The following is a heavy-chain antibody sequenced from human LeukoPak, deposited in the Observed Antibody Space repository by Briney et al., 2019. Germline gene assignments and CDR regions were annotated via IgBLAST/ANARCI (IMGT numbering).Heavy chain of an antibody. Sequence: SQTLSLTCTVSGGSISSGGYYWSWIRQHPGKGLEWIGYIYYSGSTNYNPSLKSRVTISVDTSKNQFSLKLSSVTAADTAVYYCARGVMSPYSSGWYPADYWGQGTLVTVSS. CDR1: GGSISSGGYY. J-gene: IGHJ4*02. CDR2: IYYSGST. CDR3: ARGVMSPYSSGWYPADY. D-gene: IGHD6-19*01. V-gene: IGHV4-31*03.